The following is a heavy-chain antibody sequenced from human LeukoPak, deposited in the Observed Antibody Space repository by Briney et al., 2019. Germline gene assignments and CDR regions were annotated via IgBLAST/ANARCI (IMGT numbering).Heavy chain of an antibody. CDR3: ARTRGYYFDY. J-gene: IGHJ4*02. V-gene: IGHV1-46*01. Sequence: ASVRDSCKASGYSFINYYMHWVGQATRQGLEWMTMINPSGGSTTYAQNFQDRVTVTRDMSTGTVYMELSSLTSEDTAVYYCARTRGYYFDYWGQGTLVTVSS. CDR2: INPSGGST. CDR1: GYSFINYY.